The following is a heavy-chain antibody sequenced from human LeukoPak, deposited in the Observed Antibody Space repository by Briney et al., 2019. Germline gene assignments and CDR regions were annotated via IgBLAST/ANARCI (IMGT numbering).Heavy chain of an antibody. J-gene: IGHJ4*02. CDR1: GFTFSSYW. CDR2: ISGSGGST. D-gene: IGHD4-11*01. Sequence: GGSLRLSCAASGFTFSSYWMSWVRQAPGKGLEWVSAISGSGGSTYYADSVKGRFTISRDNSKNTLYLQMNSLRAEDTAVYYCANSPRTVTRFDYWGQGTLVTVSS. V-gene: IGHV3-23*01. CDR3: ANSPRTVTRFDY.